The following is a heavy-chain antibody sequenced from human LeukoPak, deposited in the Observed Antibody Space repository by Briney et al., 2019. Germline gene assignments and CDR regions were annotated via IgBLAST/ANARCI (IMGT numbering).Heavy chain of an antibody. CDR2: ISYDGSNK. J-gene: IGHJ4*02. V-gene: IGHV3-30*04. CDR1: GFIFSSYA. Sequence: GGSLRLSCAASGFIFSSYAMHWGCQAPGKGLEWVAVISYDGSNKYYADSAKGRFTISRENSTNTLYLQMNSLRAEDTAVYYCARDPTTGLLWFGELSVFFDYWGQGTLVTVSS. D-gene: IGHD3-10*01. CDR3: ARDPTTGLLWFGELSVFFDY.